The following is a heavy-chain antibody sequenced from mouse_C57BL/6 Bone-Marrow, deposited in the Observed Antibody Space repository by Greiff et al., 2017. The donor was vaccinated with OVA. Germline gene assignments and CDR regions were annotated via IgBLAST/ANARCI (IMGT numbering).Heavy chain of an antibody. D-gene: IGHD1-1*01. V-gene: IGHV1-18*01. CDR2: INPNNGGT. Sequence: EVQLVESGPELVKPGASVKIPCKASGYTFTDYNMDWVKQSHGKSLEWIGDINPNNGGTIYNQKFKGKATLTVDKSSSTAYMELRSLTSEDTAVYYCARRATVVAHFDYWGQGTTLTVSS. CDR3: ARRATVVAHFDY. J-gene: IGHJ2*01. CDR1: GYTFTDYN.